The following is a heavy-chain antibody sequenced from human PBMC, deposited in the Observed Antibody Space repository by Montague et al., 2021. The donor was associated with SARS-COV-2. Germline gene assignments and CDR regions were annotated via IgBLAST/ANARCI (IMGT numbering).Heavy chain of an antibody. CDR3: ARDAGDWFDS. Sequence: SETLSLTCTVSGGSVSSGSYYWIWIRQPPGKGLEWIGYIYYSGSSNYNPSLKSRVTISIDTSKNPFSLKLSSVTAADTAVYYCARDAGDWFDSWGHGTLVTVSS. V-gene: IGHV4-61*01. CDR2: IYYSGSS. J-gene: IGHJ5*01. D-gene: IGHD3-10*01. CDR1: GGSVSSGSYY.